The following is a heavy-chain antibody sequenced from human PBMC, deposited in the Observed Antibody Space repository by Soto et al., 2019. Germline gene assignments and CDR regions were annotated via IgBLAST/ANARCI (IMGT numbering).Heavy chain of an antibody. V-gene: IGHV1-69*13. CDR3: ARDAEPAAYSNGYACYSYRMDV. CDR2: NIPDFAPA. Sequence: SVKVSCKTSGGTFNKHPISWVRQAPGHGLEWMGVNIPDFAPAKYAQNFQGRVTITADESTSTGYMELSSLRSEDTAVYYCARDAEPAAYSNGYACYSYRMDVWGQGTTVTVSS. J-gene: IGHJ6*02. D-gene: IGHD5-18*01. CDR1: GGTFNKHP.